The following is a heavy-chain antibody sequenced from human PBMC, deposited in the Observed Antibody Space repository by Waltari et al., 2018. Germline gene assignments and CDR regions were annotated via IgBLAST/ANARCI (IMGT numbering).Heavy chain of an antibody. CDR3: ARTYSSGWYPYYFDY. CDR1: GGSISSSSYY. CDR2: IYYSGST. V-gene: IGHV4-39*01. D-gene: IGHD6-19*01. J-gene: IGHJ4*02. Sequence: QLQLQESGPGLVKPSETLSLTCTVSGGSISSSSYYWGWIRQPPGKGLEWIGSIYYSGSTNYNPSLKSRVTMSVDTSTNQCSLKLSSVSAADTAVYYCARTYSSGWYPYYFDYWGQGTLVTVSS.